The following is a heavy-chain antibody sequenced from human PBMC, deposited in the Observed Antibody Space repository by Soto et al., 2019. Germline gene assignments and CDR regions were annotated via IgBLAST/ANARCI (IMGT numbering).Heavy chain of an antibody. J-gene: IGHJ6*03. CDR2: IYYTGST. V-gene: IGHV4-31*03. Sequence: QVQLQESGPGLVKPSQTLSLTCTVSGGSISSGGYSWSWIRQHPGKGLEWIGYIYYTGSTYYNPSLKIRVTISVDTSKNQFSLQLSSVTAADSAVYYCARESRDFYYYYLDVWGKGTTVTVSS. CDR1: GGSISSGGYS. CDR3: ARESRDFYYYYLDV.